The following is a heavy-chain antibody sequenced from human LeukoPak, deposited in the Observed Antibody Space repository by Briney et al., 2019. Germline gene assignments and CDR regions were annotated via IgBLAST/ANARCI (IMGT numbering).Heavy chain of an antibody. CDR2: ISSSSSYI. V-gene: IGHV3-21*01. CDR1: GGSISSSSYY. D-gene: IGHD2-2*02. CDR3: ATGVVPAAIGYYYYYMDV. J-gene: IGHJ6*03. Sequence: ETLSLTCTVSGGSISSSSYYWGWVRQAPGKGLEWVSSISSSSSYIYYADSVKGRFTISRDNAKNSLYLQMNSLRAEDTAVYYCATGVVPAAIGYYYYYMDVWGKGTTVTVSS.